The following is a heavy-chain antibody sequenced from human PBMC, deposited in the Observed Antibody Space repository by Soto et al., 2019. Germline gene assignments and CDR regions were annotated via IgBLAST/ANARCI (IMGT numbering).Heavy chain of an antibody. CDR1: GASISSSY. Sequence: SETLSLTCTVSGASISSSYWTWIRQPAGKGLEWIGRMYTSGSTNYNPSLRSRVAMSVDTSKNQLSLKLSSVTAADTAVYYCAKDKTPSHTAWFDTWGQGTLVTVSS. V-gene: IGHV4-4*07. CDR2: MYTSGST. CDR3: AKDKTPSHTAWFDT. D-gene: IGHD2-21*02. J-gene: IGHJ5*02.